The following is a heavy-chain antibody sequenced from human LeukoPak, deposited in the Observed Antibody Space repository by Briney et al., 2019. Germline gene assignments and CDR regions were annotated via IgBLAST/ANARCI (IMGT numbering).Heavy chain of an antibody. CDR1: GGTFSSYA. J-gene: IGHJ4*02. Sequence: ASVKVSCKASGGTFSSYAISWVRQAPGHGLEWMGGIIPIFGTANYAQKFQGRVTITADESTSTAYMELSSLRSEDTAVYYCARNSGYDPGDFDYWAREPWPPSPQ. CDR2: IIPIFGTA. V-gene: IGHV1-69*13. D-gene: IGHD5-12*01. CDR3: ARNSGYDPGDFDY.